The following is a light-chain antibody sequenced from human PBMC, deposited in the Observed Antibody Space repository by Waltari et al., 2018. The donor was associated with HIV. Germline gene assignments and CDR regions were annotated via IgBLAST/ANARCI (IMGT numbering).Light chain of an antibody. CDR3: GTWDTSLSAWI. V-gene: IGLV1-51*01. CDR2: DNK. CDR1: SSNIATTY. J-gene: IGLJ1*01. Sequence: QSVLTQPPSVSATPGQKVTISCSGSSSNIATTYVSWYQHFPGTVPKVLIYDNKKRASGIPALCAGAKSGTSASLEISGLQTGDEAHYYCGTWDTSLSAWIFGTGTKVTVL.